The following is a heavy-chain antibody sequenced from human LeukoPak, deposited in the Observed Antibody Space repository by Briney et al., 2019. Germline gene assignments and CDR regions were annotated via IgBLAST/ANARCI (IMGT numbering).Heavy chain of an antibody. Sequence: GGSLRLSCAASGFTFDDYAMHWVRQAPGKGLEWVSLISWDGGSTYYADSVKGRFTISRDNSKNSLYLQMNSLRAEDTALYYCAKDIRAGSPGPQTGAFDIWGHGTMVTVSS. CDR3: AKDIRAGSPGPQTGAFDI. V-gene: IGHV3-43D*04. D-gene: IGHD3-10*01. J-gene: IGHJ3*02. CDR1: GFTFDDYA. CDR2: ISWDGGST.